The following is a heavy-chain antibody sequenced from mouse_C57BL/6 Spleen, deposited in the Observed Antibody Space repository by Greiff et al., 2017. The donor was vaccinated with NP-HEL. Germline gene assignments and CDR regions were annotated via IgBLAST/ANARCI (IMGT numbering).Heavy chain of an antibody. D-gene: IGHD1-2*01. J-gene: IGHJ1*03. CDR3: VRDEGTTARDWYFDV. CDR2: IRSKSSNYAT. CDR1: GFTFNTYA. Sequence: EVQLVESGGGLVQPKGSLKLSCAASGFTFNTYAMHWVRQAPGKGLEWVARIRSKSSNYATYYADSVKDRFTISRDDSQSMLYLQMNNLKTEDTAMYYCVRDEGTTARDWYFDVWGTGTTVTVSS. V-gene: IGHV10-3*01.